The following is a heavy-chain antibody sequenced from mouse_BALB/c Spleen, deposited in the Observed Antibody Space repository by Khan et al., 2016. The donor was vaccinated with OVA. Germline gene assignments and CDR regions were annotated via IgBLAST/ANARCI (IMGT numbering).Heavy chain of an antibody. CDR1: GYSITSDYA. J-gene: IGHJ2*01. CDR3: ARSVTITTVVATDFDY. CDR2: ISYSGRT. Sequence: EVQLQESGPGLVNPSQSLSLTCTVTGYSITSDYAWNWIRQFPGNKLEWMGYISYSGRTSYNPSLKSRISITRDTPKNQVFLQLNSVTTEDTASYFCARSVTITTVVATDFDYWGQGTTLTVSS. D-gene: IGHD1-1*01. V-gene: IGHV3-2*02.